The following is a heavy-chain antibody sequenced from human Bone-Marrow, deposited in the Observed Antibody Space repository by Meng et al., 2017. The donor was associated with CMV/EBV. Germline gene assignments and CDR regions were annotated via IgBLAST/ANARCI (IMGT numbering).Heavy chain of an antibody. D-gene: IGHD3-3*01. CDR2: ISWDGGST. J-gene: IGHJ6*02. Sequence: GGSLRLSCAASGFTFDDYAVHWVRQAPGKGLEWVSLISWDGGSTYYADSVKGRFTISRDNSKNSLYLQMNSLRAEDTALYYCAKGNPFGVVDYYGMDVWGQGTTVTVYS. CDR1: GFTFDDYA. CDR3: AKGNPFGVVDYYGMDV. V-gene: IGHV3-43D*03.